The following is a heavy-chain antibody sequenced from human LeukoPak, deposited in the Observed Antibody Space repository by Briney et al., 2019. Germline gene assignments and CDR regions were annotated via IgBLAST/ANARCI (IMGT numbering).Heavy chain of an antibody. J-gene: IGHJ4*02. CDR1: GLTFNNSG. CDR3: AREYTALGFDY. Sequence: GGSLRLSCAASGLTFNNSGMLWVRQAPGKGLEWVSSISSSSTYIYYADSVKGRFTISRDNAKKSLYLQMNSLRAEDTAVYYCAREYTALGFDYWGQGTLVTVSS. CDR2: ISSSSTYI. V-gene: IGHV3-21*01. D-gene: IGHD5-18*01.